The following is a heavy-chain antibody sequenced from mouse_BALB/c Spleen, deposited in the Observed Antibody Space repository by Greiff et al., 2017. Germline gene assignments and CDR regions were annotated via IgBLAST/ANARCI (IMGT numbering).Heavy chain of an antibody. D-gene: IGHD2-1*01. CDR3: ARVYGNYYFDY. J-gene: IGHJ2*01. CDR2: INSNGGST. Sequence: VQLKESGGGLVQPGGSLKLSCAASGFTFSSYGMSWVRQTPDKRLELVATINSNGGSTYYPDSVKGRFTISRDNAKNTLYLQMSSLKSEDTAMYYCARVYGNYYFDYWGQGTTLTVSS. V-gene: IGHV5-6-3*01. CDR1: GFTFSSYG.